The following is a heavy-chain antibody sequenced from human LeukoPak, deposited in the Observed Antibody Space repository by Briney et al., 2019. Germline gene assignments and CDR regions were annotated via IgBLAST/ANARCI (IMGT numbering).Heavy chain of an antibody. J-gene: IGHJ4*02. D-gene: IGHD1-26*01. Sequence: GGSLRLSCAASGFTFSDYYMSWIRQAPGKGLEWVSCISSRGGTISYSDSVKGRFTISRDNAKNSLYLQMISLRDEDTAVYYCARDVYMGAMDYWGQGTLVTVSS. CDR3: ARDVYMGAMDY. CDR2: ISSRGGTI. V-gene: IGHV3-11*04. CDR1: GFTFSDYY.